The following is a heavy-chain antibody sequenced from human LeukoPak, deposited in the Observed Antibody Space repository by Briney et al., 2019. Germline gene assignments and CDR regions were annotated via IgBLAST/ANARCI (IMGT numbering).Heavy chain of an antibody. Sequence: GGSLRLSCAASGFTFSSYDMHWVRQATGKGLEWVSAIGPTGDTYYLGSVKGRFTISRDNAKSSLYLEMNSLRAEDTAMYYCARGFYTPDYWGQGTLVTVSS. J-gene: IGHJ4*02. CDR3: ARGFYTPDY. CDR2: IGPTGDT. V-gene: IGHV3-13*01. CDR1: GFTFSSYD.